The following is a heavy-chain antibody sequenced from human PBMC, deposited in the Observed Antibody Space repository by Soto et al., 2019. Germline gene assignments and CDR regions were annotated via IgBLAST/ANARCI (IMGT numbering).Heavy chain of an antibody. V-gene: IGHV3-30-3*01. D-gene: IGHD5-18*01. Sequence: QVQLVESGGGVVQPGRSLRLSCAASGFTFNNYAMHWVRQAPGKGLEWVALISYDGSNKYYAYSVKGRFTISRDNSKNTLYLQMNSLRAEDTAVYYCARDPLWGTAMVLWYFDLWGRGTLVTVSS. CDR1: GFTFNNYA. J-gene: IGHJ2*01. CDR2: ISYDGSNK. CDR3: ARDPLWGTAMVLWYFDL.